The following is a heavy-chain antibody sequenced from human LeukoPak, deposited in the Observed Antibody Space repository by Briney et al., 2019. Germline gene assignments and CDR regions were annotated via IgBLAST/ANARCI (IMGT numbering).Heavy chain of an antibody. CDR2: FYTSGTT. Sequence: SETLSLTCTVSGGSFTSDYWSWIRQPAGKGLEWIGRFYTSGTTNYNPSLKSRVTMSADTSKNQFSLKLRSVTAADTAVYYCARCRHGNCDYFDYWGQGTLVPVSS. CDR1: GGSFTSDY. V-gene: IGHV4-4*07. J-gene: IGHJ4*02. D-gene: IGHD1-7*01. CDR3: ARCRHGNCDYFDY.